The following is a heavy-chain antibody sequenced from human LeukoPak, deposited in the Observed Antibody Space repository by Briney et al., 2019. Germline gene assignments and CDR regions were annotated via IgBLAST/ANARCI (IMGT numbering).Heavy chain of an antibody. V-gene: IGHV4-39*07. CDR3: ARALGYYDSSGRYFDY. J-gene: IGHJ4*02. CDR2: IYYSGST. Sequence: SETLSLTCTVSGDSISRSTYYWGWIRQPPGKGLEWIGSIYYSGSTNYNPSLKSRVTISVDTSKNQFSLKLSSVTAADTAVYYCARALGYYDSSGRYFDYWGQGTLVTVSS. D-gene: IGHD3-22*01. CDR1: GDSISRSTYY.